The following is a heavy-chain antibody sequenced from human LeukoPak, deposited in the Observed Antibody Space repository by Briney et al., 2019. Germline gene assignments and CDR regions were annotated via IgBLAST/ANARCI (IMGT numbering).Heavy chain of an antibody. CDR1: GFAFSNYG. V-gene: IGHV3-23*01. Sequence: GGTLRLSCAASGFAFSNYGMNWVRQAPGKGLEWVSGTTGSGSTTYYADSVKGRFTISRDNSKNTLYVQMKSLRAEDTAVYYCAKDFVVVPGNVNYFDYWGQGTLVTVSS. CDR2: TTGSGSTT. J-gene: IGHJ4*02. D-gene: IGHD2-21*02. CDR3: AKDFVVVPGNVNYFDY.